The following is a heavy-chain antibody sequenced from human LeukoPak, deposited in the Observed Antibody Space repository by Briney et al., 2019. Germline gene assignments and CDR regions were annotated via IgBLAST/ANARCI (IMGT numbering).Heavy chain of an antibody. J-gene: IGHJ4*02. CDR2: VFSSGTT. CDR1: GDSISGYY. D-gene: IGHD6-13*01. V-gene: IGHV4-59*01. CDR3: ARSGRGAAGTRYISDF. Sequence: KPSETLSLTCTVSGDSISGYYWSWIRQPPGKGLEWIGYVFSSGTTNYNPSLKGRVTLLVDTSKNQFSLELNSVTAADTAVYYCARSGRGAAGTRYISDFWGQGTLVTVSS.